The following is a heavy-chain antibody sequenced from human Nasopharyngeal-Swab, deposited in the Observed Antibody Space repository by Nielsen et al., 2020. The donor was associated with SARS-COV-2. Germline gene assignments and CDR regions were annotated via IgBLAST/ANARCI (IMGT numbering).Heavy chain of an antibody. D-gene: IGHD6-13*01. CDR2: IWYDGSNK. CDR1: GFTFSSYG. J-gene: IGHJ4*02. Sequence: GESLHISCAASGFTFSSYGMHWVRQAPGKGLEWVAVIWYDGSNKYYADSVRGRFTISRDNSKNTLYLQMNSLRAEDTAVYYCARDLGGAAAGTDYWGQGTLVTVSS. CDR3: ARDLGGAAAGTDY. V-gene: IGHV3-33*01.